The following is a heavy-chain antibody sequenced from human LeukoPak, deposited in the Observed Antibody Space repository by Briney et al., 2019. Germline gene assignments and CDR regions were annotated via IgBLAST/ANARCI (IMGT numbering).Heavy chain of an antibody. CDR2: TYYRSRWYN. Sequence: SQTLSLTCAISGDSVSSNSAAWNWIRQSPSRGLEWLGRTYYRSRWYNDYAVSVKSRITINPDTSKNQFSLQLNSVTPEDTAVYYCARGVATGGKNWFDPWGQGTLVTVSS. D-gene: IGHD5-12*01. CDR3: ARGVATGGKNWFDP. CDR1: GDSVSSNSAA. J-gene: IGHJ5*02. V-gene: IGHV6-1*01.